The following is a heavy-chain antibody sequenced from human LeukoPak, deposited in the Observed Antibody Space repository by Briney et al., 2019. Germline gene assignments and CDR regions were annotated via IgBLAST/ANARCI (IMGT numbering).Heavy chain of an antibody. CDR1: GFTFSSYG. D-gene: IGHD6-19*01. Sequence: GGSLRLSCAASGFTFSSYGMHWVRQAPGKGLEWVAFIRYDGSNENYADSVKGRFTISRVNSKNTLYLQMNSLRVEDTAVYYCSSGWSDTDAFDIWGQGTMVTVSS. CDR3: SSGWSDTDAFDI. CDR2: IRYDGSNE. V-gene: IGHV3-30*02. J-gene: IGHJ3*02.